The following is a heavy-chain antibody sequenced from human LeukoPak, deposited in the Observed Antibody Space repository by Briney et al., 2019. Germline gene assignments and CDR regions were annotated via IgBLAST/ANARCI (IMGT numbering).Heavy chain of an antibody. CDR3: ARDRTPQYSGYFDY. J-gene: IGHJ4*02. D-gene: IGHD1-26*01. CDR2: ISYDGSNK. Sequence: GGSLRLSYAASGFTFSSYAMHWDRQAPGKGLEWVAVISYDGSNKYYADSVKGRFTFSRDNSKNTLYLQMNSLRAEDTAVYYCARDRTPQYSGYFDYWGQGTLVTVSS. CDR1: GFTFSSYA. V-gene: IGHV3-30*04.